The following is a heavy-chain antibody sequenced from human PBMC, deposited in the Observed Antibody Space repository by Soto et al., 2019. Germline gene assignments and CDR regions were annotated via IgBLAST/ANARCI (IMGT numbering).Heavy chain of an antibody. D-gene: IGHD5-18*01. V-gene: IGHV3-48*03. CDR2: ISSSGSTI. J-gene: IGHJ3*02. CDR1: GFTFSSYE. CDR3: ARTSQDTAMVPGAFDI. Sequence: GGSLRLSCAASGFTFSSYEMNWVRQAPGKGLEWVSYISSSGSTIYYADSVKGRFTISRDNAKNSLYLQMNSLRAEDTAVYYCARTSQDTAMVPGAFDIWGQGTMVTVS.